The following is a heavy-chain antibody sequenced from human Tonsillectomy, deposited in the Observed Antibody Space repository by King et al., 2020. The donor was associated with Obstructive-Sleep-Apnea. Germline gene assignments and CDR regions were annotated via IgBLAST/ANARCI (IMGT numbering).Heavy chain of an antibody. J-gene: IGHJ6*02. V-gene: IGHV4-59*08. D-gene: IGHD2-2*02. CDR1: GGSISNYY. Sequence: QLQESGPGLVKPSETLSLTCTVSGGSISNYYWSWIRQPPGKGLEWIGYIYYSGSTTYNPSLKSRVSMSVDTSKNQFSLKLSSVTATDTAVYYCARNTLSYYYYGMDVWGQGTTVTVSS. CDR3: ARNTLSYYYYGMDV. CDR2: IYYSGST.